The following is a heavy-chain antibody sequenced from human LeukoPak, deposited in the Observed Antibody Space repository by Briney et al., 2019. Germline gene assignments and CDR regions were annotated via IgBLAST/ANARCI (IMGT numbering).Heavy chain of an antibody. Sequence: PGGFLRPSCAASGFTFSSYAMSWVRQAPGKGLEWVSAISGSGGSTYYADSVKCRFTISRDDSKNTLYLQMNSLRAEDTAVYYCANRKSDYWGQGTLVTVSS. J-gene: IGHJ4*02. CDR3: ANRKSDY. V-gene: IGHV3-23*01. CDR2: ISGSGGST. CDR1: GFTFSSYA.